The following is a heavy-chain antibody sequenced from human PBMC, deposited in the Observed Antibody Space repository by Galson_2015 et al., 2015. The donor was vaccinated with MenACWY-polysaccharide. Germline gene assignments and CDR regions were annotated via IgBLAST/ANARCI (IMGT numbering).Heavy chain of an antibody. J-gene: IGHJ6*02. Sequence: SLRLSCAASGFTFSSYAMSWVRQAPGKGLEWVSAISGSGATTYHADSVKGRFTISRDNSKNTLYLQMNSLRAEDTAVYFCARRAPMVTSLFYGMDVWGQGTTVTVS. D-gene: IGHD4/OR15-4a*01. CDR1: GFTFSSYA. CDR2: ISGSGATT. V-gene: IGHV3-23*01. CDR3: ARRAPMVTSLFYGMDV.